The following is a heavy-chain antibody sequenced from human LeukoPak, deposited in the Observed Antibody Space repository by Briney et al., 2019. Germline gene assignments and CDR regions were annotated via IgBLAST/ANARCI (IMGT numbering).Heavy chain of an antibody. CDR2: INHSGST. CDR1: SGSISSSTW. J-gene: IGHJ4*02. V-gene: IGHV4-4*02. CDR3: ALGYNDIWEL. Sequence: MSSETLSLTCAVSSGSISSSTWWSWVRQPPGQGLEWIGEINHSGSTHYTPSLKSRVTISVDTSDNKFSLKMISVTAADAAVYYCALGYNDIWELWGRGTLVTVSS. D-gene: IGHD5-24*01.